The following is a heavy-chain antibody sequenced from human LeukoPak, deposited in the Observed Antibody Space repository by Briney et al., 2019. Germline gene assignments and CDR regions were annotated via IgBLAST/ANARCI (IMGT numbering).Heavy chain of an antibody. V-gene: IGHV3-33*01. D-gene: IGHD6-6*01. J-gene: IGHJ4*02. Sequence: GGSLRLSCAASGFTFSSYGMHWVRQAPGKGLEWVAVIWYDGSNKYYADSVKGRFTISRDNSRNTLYLQMNSLRAEDTAVYYCARSPGTGEDSPFDYWGQGTLVTVSS. CDR1: GFTFSSYG. CDR2: IWYDGSNK. CDR3: ARSPGTGEDSPFDY.